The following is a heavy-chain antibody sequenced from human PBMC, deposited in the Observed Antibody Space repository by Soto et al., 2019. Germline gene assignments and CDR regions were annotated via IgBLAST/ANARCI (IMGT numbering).Heavy chain of an antibody. V-gene: IGHV4-38-2*02. CDR3: EREVLYSPRGYSYVKPPYYYGMDG. J-gene: IGHJ6*02. D-gene: IGHD5-18*01. CDR2: IYHSGNT. CDR1: GDSISSGYC. Sequence: PSETLSLTSAVSGDSISSGYCWAWIRRTPGKGLVRRGSIYHSGNTYYNPSLTSRVTISVDTAKNQFSLKQSSVTAADTAVYYCEREVLYSPRGYSYVKPPYYYGMDGWGQGTTVTVCS.